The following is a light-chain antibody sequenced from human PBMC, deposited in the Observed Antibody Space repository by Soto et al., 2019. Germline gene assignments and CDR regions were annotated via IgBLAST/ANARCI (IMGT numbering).Light chain of an antibody. CDR1: SSDVGGYNY. J-gene: IGLJ2*01. CDR3: SSYAGSNNLV. CDR2: EVS. V-gene: IGLV2-8*01. Sequence: QSALTQPPSASGSPGQSVTISCTGTSSDVGGYNYVSWYQQHPGKAPKLMIYEVSKRPSGVPDRFSGSKSGNTASLTVSGLQAEDEDDYYCSSYAGSNNLVFGGGTQVTVL.